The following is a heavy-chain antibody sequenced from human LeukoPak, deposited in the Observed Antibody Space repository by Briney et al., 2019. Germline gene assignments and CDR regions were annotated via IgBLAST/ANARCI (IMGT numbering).Heavy chain of an antibody. CDR2: INSDGSST. CDR3: VRDRGYSGSYYDY. J-gene: IGHJ4*02. D-gene: IGHD1-26*01. Sequence: GGSLRLSCAASGFTFSSYWMHWVRQAPREALVWVSRINSDGSSTSYADSVKGRFTISRDNAKNTLYLQMNSLRAEDTAVYYCVRDRGYSGSYYDYWGQGTLVTVSS. CDR1: GFTFSSYW. V-gene: IGHV3-74*01.